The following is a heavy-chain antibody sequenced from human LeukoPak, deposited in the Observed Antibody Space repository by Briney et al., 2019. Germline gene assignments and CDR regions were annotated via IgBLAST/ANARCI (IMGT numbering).Heavy chain of an antibody. Sequence: ASVKVSCKDSGYTFTYYYIHWVRQAPGQGLEWMGWINPDSGDTKYVQKFQGRVTMTRDTSISTAYIDLSSLRSDDTAVYYCARDPYGDNHLDYWGQGTLVTVSS. D-gene: IGHD4-17*01. J-gene: IGHJ4*02. CDR1: GYTFTYYY. CDR2: INPDSGDT. CDR3: ARDPYGDNHLDY. V-gene: IGHV1-2*02.